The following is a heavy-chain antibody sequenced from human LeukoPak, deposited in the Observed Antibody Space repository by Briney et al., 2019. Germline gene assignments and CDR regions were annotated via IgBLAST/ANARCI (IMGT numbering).Heavy chain of an antibody. V-gene: IGHV1-46*01. Sequence: ASVKVSCKASGYTFTSYYMHWVRQAPGQGLEWMGIINPSGGSTSYAQKFQGRVTMTRATSTSTVYMELSSLRSEDTAVYYCARDPSLSGGSCYFDYWGQGTLVTVSS. D-gene: IGHD2-15*01. J-gene: IGHJ4*02. CDR2: INPSGGST. CDR1: GYTFTSYY. CDR3: ARDPSLSGGSCYFDY.